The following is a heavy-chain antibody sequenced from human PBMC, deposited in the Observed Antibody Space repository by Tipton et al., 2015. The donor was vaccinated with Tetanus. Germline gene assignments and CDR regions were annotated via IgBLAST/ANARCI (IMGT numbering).Heavy chain of an antibody. J-gene: IGHJ5*02. D-gene: IGHD3-16*01. V-gene: IGHV4-34*09. CDR1: GDYLSDYY. CDR3: ARVRAILRRSLSGLYWLDP. Sequence: GLVKPSETLSLTCGVFGDYLSDYYWTWVRQPPGKGLEWIGEIQRGGSTNYNPSLQSRVAISVDTSKNQFSLEVASVTVSDTAVYYCARVRAILRRSLSGLYWLDPWGQGILVTVS. CDR2: IQRGGST.